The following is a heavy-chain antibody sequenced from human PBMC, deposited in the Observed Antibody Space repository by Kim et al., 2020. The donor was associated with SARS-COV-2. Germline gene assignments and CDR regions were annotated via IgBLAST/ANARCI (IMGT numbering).Heavy chain of an antibody. Sequence: SETLSLTCTVSGGSISSSRYYWGWVRQPPGKGLEWIVTMYYTGRTYYNPSLESRVTLSVDTSKNGVSLKLTSVTAADTAVYYCARQTSLWFGDDNECWG. V-gene: IGHV4-39*01. CDR3: ARQTSLWFGDDNEC. CDR2: MYYTGRT. D-gene: IGHD3-10*01. CDR1: GGSISSSRYY. J-gene: IGHJ1*01.